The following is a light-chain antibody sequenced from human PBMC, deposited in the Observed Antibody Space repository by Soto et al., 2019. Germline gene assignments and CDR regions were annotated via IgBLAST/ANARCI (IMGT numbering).Light chain of an antibody. CDR2: AAS. Sequence: DIQMTQSPSSLSASVEDRVNITCRASQSISNQLNGNQQKPGKAPKLLIFAASSLQSGVPSRFSGSRSGPDFTLTISSLQPEDCATYYCQQSYSSPPTFGQGTKVEIK. V-gene: IGKV1-39*01. CDR3: QQSYSSPPT. CDR1: QSISNQ. J-gene: IGKJ1*01.